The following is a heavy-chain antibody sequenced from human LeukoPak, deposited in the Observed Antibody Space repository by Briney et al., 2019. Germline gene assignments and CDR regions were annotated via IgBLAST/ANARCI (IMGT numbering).Heavy chain of an antibody. CDR2: IYYSGST. CDR1: GGSISSYY. V-gene: IGHV4-59*01. D-gene: IGHD6-13*01. J-gene: IGHJ3*02. Sequence: SETLSLTCTVSGGSISSYYWSWIRQPPGKGLGWIGYIYYSGSTNYNPSLKSRVTISVDTSKNQFSLKLSSVTAADTAVYYCARDYGYDSWFDAFDIWGQGTMVTVSS. CDR3: ARDYGYDSWFDAFDI.